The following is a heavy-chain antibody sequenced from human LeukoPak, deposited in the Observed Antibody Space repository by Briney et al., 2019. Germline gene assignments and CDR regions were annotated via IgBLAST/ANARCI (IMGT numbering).Heavy chain of an antibody. CDR2: ISSSSSYI. D-gene: IGHD5-18*01. Sequence: GGSLRLSCVVSGFTFSESWMSRVRQAPGKGLEWVSSISSSSSYIYYADSVKGRFTISRDNAKNSLYLQMNSLRAEDTAVYYCARHGYSYGYSDYWGQGTLVTVSS. CDR3: ARHGYSYGYSDY. J-gene: IGHJ4*02. CDR1: GFTFSESW. V-gene: IGHV3-21*01.